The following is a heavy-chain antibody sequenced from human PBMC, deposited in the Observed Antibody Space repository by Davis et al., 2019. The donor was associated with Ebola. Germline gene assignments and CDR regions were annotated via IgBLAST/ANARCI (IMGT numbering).Heavy chain of an antibody. CDR2: ISSSGSTI. Sequence: GGSLRLSCAASGFTFSNAWMNWVRQAPGKGLEWVSYISSSGSTIYYADSVKGRFTISRDNAKNSLYLQMNSLRAEDTAVYYCARDPNSSWKHYYYYGMDVWGQGTTVTVSS. D-gene: IGHD6-13*01. J-gene: IGHJ6*02. V-gene: IGHV3-48*04. CDR3: ARDPNSSWKHYYYYGMDV. CDR1: GFTFSNAW.